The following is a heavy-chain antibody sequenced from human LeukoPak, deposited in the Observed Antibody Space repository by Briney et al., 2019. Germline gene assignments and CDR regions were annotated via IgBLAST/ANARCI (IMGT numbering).Heavy chain of an antibody. CDR1: GFTVSSNY. CDR2: IKEDGSEK. D-gene: IGHD5-18*01. V-gene: IGHV3-7*01. Sequence: GGSLRLSCAASGFTVSSNYMSWVRQAPGKGLEWVANIKEDGSEKYYVDSVKGRFTISRDNAKNSLYLQMNSLRAEDTAVYYCARVGYSYGYAGTFDYWGQGTLVTVSS. J-gene: IGHJ4*02. CDR3: ARVGYSYGYAGTFDY.